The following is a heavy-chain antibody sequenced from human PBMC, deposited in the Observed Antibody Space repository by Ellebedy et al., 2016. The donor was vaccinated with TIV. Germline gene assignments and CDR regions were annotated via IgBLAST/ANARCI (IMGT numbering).Heavy chain of an antibody. J-gene: IGHJ5*02. CDR3: ATRILKDIVVVVAPSAFDP. CDR1: GYTLTELS. CDR2: FDPEDGET. D-gene: IGHD2-15*01. V-gene: IGHV1-24*01. Sequence: AASVKVSCKVSGYTLTELSMHWVRQAPGKGLEWMGGFDPEDGETIYAQKFQGRVTMTEDTSTDTAYMELSSLRSEDTAVYYCATRILKDIVVVVAPSAFDPWGQGTLVTVSS.